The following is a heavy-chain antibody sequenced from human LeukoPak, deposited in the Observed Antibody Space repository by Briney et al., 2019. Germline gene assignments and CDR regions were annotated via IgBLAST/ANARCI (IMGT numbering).Heavy chain of an antibody. J-gene: IGHJ5*02. CDR2: IYYSGST. CDR1: GGSISSHY. D-gene: IGHD6-19*01. CDR3: ARDHNFFSNGRDNWFDP. Sequence: PSETLSLTCTVSGGSISSHYWSWIRQPPGKGLEWIGYIYYSGSTNYNPSLKSRVTISVDTSKNQFSLKLSSVTAADTAVYYCARDHNFFSNGRDNWFDPWGQRTLVTVSS. V-gene: IGHV4-59*11.